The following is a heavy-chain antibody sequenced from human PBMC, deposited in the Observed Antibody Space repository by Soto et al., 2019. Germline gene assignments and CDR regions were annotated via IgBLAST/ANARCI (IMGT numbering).Heavy chain of an antibody. D-gene: IGHD3-10*01. V-gene: IGHV4-4*02. CDR3: AGGTYYYGSGSYTSFDY. CDR1: GGSISSSNW. CDR2: IYHSGST. Sequence: SETLSLTCAVSGGSISSSNWWSWVRQPPGKGLEWIGEIYHSGSTNYNPSLKSRVTISVDKSKNQFSLKLSSVTAADTAVYYCAGGTYYYGSGSYTSFDYWGQGTLVTVSS. J-gene: IGHJ4*02.